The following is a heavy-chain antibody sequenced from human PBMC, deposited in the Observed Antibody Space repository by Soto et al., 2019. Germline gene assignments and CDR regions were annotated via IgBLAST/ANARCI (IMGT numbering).Heavy chain of an antibody. J-gene: IGHJ5*02. D-gene: IGHD3-9*01. Sequence: SVKVSCKASGGTFSSYAISWVRQAPGQGLEWMGGIIPIFGTANYAQKFQGRVTITADESTSTAYMELSSLRSEDTAVYYCARARESLTSYTYNWFDPWGQGTLVTVSS. V-gene: IGHV1-69*13. CDR3: ARARESLTSYTYNWFDP. CDR1: GGTFSSYA. CDR2: IIPIFGTA.